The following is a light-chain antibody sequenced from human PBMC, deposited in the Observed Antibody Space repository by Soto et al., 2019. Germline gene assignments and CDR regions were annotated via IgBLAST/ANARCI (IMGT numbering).Light chain of an antibody. CDR1: SSNIGSNT. Sequence: QSVLTQPPSASGTPGQRVTISCSGSSSNIGSNTVNWYQQLPGTAPKRLIYSNNQRPSGVPDRFSGSKSGTSASLAISGLQSEDEADYYCAAWDDSLTVVFGGGTQLTVL. J-gene: IGLJ2*01. CDR3: AAWDDSLTVV. CDR2: SNN. V-gene: IGLV1-44*01.